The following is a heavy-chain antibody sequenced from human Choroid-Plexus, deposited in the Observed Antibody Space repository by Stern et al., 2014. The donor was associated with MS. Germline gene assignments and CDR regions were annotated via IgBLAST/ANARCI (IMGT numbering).Heavy chain of an antibody. CDR3: AKDRQYLTYFFDH. CDR1: GFTFGSCA. CDR2: VSHDGSYK. Sequence: VQLVESGGGVVQPGRPLRLSCVASGFTFGSCAMHWVRQAPGKGLEGVGGVSHDGSYKYYADSVKGRLTISRDNSQNTLYMQMSSLRPEDTAVYYCAKDRQYLTYFFDHWGQGSLVTVSS. J-gene: IGHJ5*02. V-gene: IGHV3-30*18. D-gene: IGHD2/OR15-2a*01.